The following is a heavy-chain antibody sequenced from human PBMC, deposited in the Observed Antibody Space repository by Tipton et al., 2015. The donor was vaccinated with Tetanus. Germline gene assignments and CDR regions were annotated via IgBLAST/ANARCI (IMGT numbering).Heavy chain of an antibody. V-gene: IGHV3-7*01. J-gene: IGHJ4*02. D-gene: IGHD3-10*01. CDR3: VRDFTDYHGSGSYVFDY. Sequence: SLRLSCAASGFTFSNYWMSWVRQAPGRGLEWVASIKQDGSDENYVDSVKGRFTISRDNAKNSLYLQMSSPRAEDTAVYYCVRDFTDYHGSGSYVFDYWGQATLVTVSS. CDR2: IKQDGSDE. CDR1: GFTFSNYW.